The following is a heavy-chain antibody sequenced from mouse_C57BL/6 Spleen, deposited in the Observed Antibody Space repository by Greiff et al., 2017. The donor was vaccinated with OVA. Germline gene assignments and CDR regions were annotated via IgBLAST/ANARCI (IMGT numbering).Heavy chain of an antibody. V-gene: IGHV1-61*01. CDR3: ARRWDRWYFDY. Sequence: QVQLQQPGAELVRPGSSVKLSCKASGYTFTSYWMDLVKQRPGQGLEWIGNIYPSDSETHYNQKFKDKATLTVDKSSSTAYMQLSSLTSEDSAVYYCARRWDRWYFDYWGQGTTLTVSS. CDR1: GYTFTSYW. D-gene: IGHD4-1*01. CDR2: IYPSDSET. J-gene: IGHJ2*01.